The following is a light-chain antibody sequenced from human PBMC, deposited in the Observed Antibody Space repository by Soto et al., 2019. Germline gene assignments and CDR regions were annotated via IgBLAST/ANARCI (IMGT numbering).Light chain of an antibody. CDR3: QQCNIWPPA. CDR1: QSITTN. Sequence: EIVMTQSPATLSGSPGETATPSCRASQSITTNLAWNQQKPAQAPRLLIYDASTRATGIPARFSGSGSGTEFTLTISSLQSEDFAVYYCQQCNIWPPAFGQWTKLEI. J-gene: IGKJ2*01. CDR2: DAS. V-gene: IGKV3D-15*01.